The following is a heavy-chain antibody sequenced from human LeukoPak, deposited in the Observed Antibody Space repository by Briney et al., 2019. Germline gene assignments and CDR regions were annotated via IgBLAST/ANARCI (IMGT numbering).Heavy chain of an antibody. J-gene: IGHJ4*02. CDR1: EYTITSSA. CDR3: AAVQVGANYYFDY. D-gene: IGHD1-26*01. Sequence: GASVKVSCKTYEYTITSSAVQWVRQARGQRLERIGWIVVGSGNTNYAQKFQERVTITRDMSTSRAYMELSSLRSEDTAVYYCAAVQVGANYYFDYWGQGTLVTVSS. CDR2: IVVGSGNT. V-gene: IGHV1-58*01.